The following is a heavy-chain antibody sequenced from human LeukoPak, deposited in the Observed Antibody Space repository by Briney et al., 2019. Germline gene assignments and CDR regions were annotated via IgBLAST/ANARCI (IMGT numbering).Heavy chain of an antibody. D-gene: IGHD6-13*01. CDR3: AREQQLVRVYYYGMDV. Sequence: PSETLSLTCTVSGGSISSSSYYWGWIRQPPGKGLEWIGSIYYSGSTYYNPSLKSRVTISVDTSKNQFSLKLSSVTAADTAVYYCAREQQLVRVYYYGMDVWGQGTTVTVSS. V-gene: IGHV4-39*07. CDR1: GGSISSSSYY. J-gene: IGHJ6*02. CDR2: IYYSGST.